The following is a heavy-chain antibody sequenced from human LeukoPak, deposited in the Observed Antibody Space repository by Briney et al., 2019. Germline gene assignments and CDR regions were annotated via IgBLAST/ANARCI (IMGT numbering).Heavy chain of an antibody. CDR3: ARAPWAAAEFDF. D-gene: IGHD6-13*01. V-gene: IGHV3-7*03. CDR1: GLTFSSYW. J-gene: IGHJ4*02. Sequence: GGSLRLSCAASGLTFSSYWMSWVRQAPAKGLEWVANIKQDGSDKYYVDSVKGRFTISRDNAKNSLYLQMNSLRAEDTAVYYCARAPWAAAEFDFWGQGTLVTVSS. CDR2: IKQDGSDK.